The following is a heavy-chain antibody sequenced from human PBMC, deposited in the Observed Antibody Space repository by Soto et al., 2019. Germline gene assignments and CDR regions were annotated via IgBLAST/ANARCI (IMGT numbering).Heavy chain of an antibody. J-gene: IGHJ6*02. Sequence: SLKASCKVSVGTFTMYSISGVGQSGRRGRAGMGGSIPIFGIANYGQKFQGRVTITADKTTSTDYMELSRLRSEDTAVYYCARCVHIAAAGTGYYYDMDVWGQGTTVTVSS. CDR3: ARCVHIAAAGTGYYYDMDV. CDR2: SIPIFGIA. CDR1: VGTFTMYS. D-gene: IGHD6-13*01. V-gene: IGHV1-69*17.